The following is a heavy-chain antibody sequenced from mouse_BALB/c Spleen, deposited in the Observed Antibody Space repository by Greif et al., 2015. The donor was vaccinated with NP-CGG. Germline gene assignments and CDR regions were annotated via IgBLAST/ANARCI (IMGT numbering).Heavy chain of an antibody. V-gene: IGHV1-84*02. CDR1: GYTFTDYY. D-gene: IGHD4-1*01. CDR3: ARRTGTEAMDY. CDR2: IYPGSGNT. J-gene: IGHJ4*01. Sequence: QLQESGPELVKPGASVKISCKASGYTFTDYYINWVKQKPGRGLEWIGWIYPGSGNTKYNEKFKGKATLTVDTSSSTAYMQLSSLTSEDTAVYFCARRTGTEAMDYWGQGTSVTVSS.